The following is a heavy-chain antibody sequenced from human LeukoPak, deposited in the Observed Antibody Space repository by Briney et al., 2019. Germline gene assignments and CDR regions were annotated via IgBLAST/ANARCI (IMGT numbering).Heavy chain of an antibody. D-gene: IGHD3-3*01. CDR1: GGSISSYY. V-gene: IGHV4-4*07. CDR2: IYTSGST. J-gene: IGHJ4*02. Sequence: SETLSLTCTVSGGSISSYYWSWIRQPAGKGLEWIGRIYTSGSTNYNPSLKSRVTMSVDTSKNQFSLKLSSVTAVDTAVYYCARGRYDFWSGYYLDYWGQGTLVTVSS. CDR3: ARGRYDFWSGYYLDY.